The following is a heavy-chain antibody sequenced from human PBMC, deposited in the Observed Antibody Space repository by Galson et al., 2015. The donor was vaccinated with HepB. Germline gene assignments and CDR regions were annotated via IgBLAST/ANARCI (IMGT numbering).Heavy chain of an antibody. J-gene: IGHJ6*02. CDR1: GGTFSSYT. V-gene: IGHV1-69*04. CDR3: ARDDYGDYGGPYGMDV. Sequence: SVKVSCKASGGTFSSYTISWVRQAPGQGLEWMGRIIPILGIANYAQKFQGRVTITADKSTSTAYMELSSLRSEDTAVYYCARDDYGDYGGPYGMDVWGQGTTVTVSS. D-gene: IGHD4-17*01. CDR2: IIPILGIA.